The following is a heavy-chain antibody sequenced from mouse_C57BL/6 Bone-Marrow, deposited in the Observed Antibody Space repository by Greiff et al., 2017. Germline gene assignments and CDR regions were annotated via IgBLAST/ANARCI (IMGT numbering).Heavy chain of an antibody. CDR3: GLHGSSAVAY. V-gene: IGHV1-81*01. J-gene: IGHJ3*01. CDR1: GYTFTSYG. CDR2: IYPRSGNT. Sequence: QVQLQQSGAELARPGASVKLSCKASGYTFTSYGISWVKQRTGQGLEWIGEIYPRSGNTYYNEKFKGKATLTADKSSSTAYMELRSLTSEDSAVYFCGLHGSSAVAYWGQGTLVTVSA. D-gene: IGHD1-1*01.